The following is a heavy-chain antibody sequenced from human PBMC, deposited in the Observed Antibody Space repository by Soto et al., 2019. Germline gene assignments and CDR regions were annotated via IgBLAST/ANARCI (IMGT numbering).Heavy chain of an antibody. J-gene: IGHJ2*01. CDR2: ISWNSGSI. D-gene: IGHD5-12*01. V-gene: IGHV3-9*01. CDR3: ARRSREYSGYDSFYLVGYFDL. CDR1: GFTFDDYA. Sequence: EVQLVESGGGLVQPGRSLRLSCAASGFTFDDYAMHWVRQGPGKGLEWISGISWNSGSIGYADSVKGRFTISRDNAKNSLYLQMNSLRAEDTALYYCARRSREYSGYDSFYLVGYFDLWGRGTLVTVSS.